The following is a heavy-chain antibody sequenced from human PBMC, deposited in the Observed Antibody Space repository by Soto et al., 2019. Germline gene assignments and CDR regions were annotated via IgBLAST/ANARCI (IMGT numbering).Heavy chain of an antibody. CDR2: IYPGDSDT. CDR3: ERGIEAAGYEISRGVK. V-gene: IGHV5-51*01. CDR1: GYSFTSYW. D-gene: IGHD6-13*01. J-gene: IGHJ3*01. Sequence: GESLKISCKGSGYSFTSYWIGWVRQMPGKGLEWMGIIYPGDSDTRYSPSFQGQVTISADKSISTAYLQWSSLKASDTAMYYCERGIEAAGYEISRGVKWGQGTMVTVSS.